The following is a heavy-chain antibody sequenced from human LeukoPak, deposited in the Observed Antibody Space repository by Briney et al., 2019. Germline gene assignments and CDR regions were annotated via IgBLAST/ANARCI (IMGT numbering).Heavy chain of an antibody. Sequence: GGSLRLSCAASGFTFSSYGMNWVRQAPGKGLEWVSSISSSSSYVYYADSVKGRFTISRDNAKNSLYLQMNSLRAEDTAVYYCARVTTRGDYLVFDYWGQGTLVTVSS. CDR1: GFTFSSYG. J-gene: IGHJ4*02. CDR2: ISSSSSYV. CDR3: ARVTTRGDYLVFDY. D-gene: IGHD4-17*01. V-gene: IGHV3-21*01.